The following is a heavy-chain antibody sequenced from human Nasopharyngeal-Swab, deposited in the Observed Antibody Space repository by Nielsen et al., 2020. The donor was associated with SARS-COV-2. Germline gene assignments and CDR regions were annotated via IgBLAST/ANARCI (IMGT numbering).Heavy chain of an antibody. D-gene: IGHD3-16*02. CDR2: INPNSGGT. CDR1: VYTFTGYY. J-gene: IGHJ5*02. V-gene: IGHV1-2*06. Sequence: SVKVSCKASVYTFTGYYMHWVRQAPRHGLEWMGRINPNSGGTNYAQKFQGRVTMTRDTSISTAYMELSRLRSDDTAVYYCATLLSIYDYIWGSYRHNWFDPWGQGTLVTVSS. CDR3: ATLLSIYDYIWGSYRHNWFDP.